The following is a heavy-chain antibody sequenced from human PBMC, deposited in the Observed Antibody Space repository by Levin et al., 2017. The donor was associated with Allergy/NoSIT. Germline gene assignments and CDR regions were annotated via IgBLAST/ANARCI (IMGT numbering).Heavy chain of an antibody. D-gene: IGHD1-1*01. V-gene: IGHV3-53*01. CDR1: GFTVSSNY. J-gene: IGHJ6*02. Sequence: GESLKISCAASGFTVSSNYMSWVRQAPGKGLEWVSVIYSGGSTYYADSVKGRFTISRDNSKNTLYLQMNSLRAEDTAVYYCASNSGEYYYDYGMDVWGQGTTVTVSS. CDR2: IYSGGST. CDR3: ASNSGEYYYDYGMDV.